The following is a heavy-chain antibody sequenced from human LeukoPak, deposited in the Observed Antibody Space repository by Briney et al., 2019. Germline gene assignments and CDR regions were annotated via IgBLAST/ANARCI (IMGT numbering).Heavy chain of an antibody. D-gene: IGHD6-19*01. Sequence: ASVKVSCKASGYSFTSYYMHWVRQAPGQALEWVGIIDPSGGSTSNAQKFQGRVTMTRDTSTSTVYMEMSSLRSEATAMYYCARDRIEVAGILDYWGQGTLVTVSS. CDR1: GYSFTSYY. CDR2: IDPSGGST. V-gene: IGHV1-46*01. J-gene: IGHJ4*02. CDR3: ARDRIEVAGILDY.